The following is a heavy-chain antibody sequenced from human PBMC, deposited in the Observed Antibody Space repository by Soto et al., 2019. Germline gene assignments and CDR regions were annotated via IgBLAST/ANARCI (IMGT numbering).Heavy chain of an antibody. J-gene: IGHJ2*01. CDR2: FSYSGSL. V-gene: IGHV4-34*01. CDR1: GGSSRAYH. D-gene: IGHD1-20*01. Sequence: SETLSLTCSVYGGSSRAYHCSWIRQSPGEGLEWIGEFSYSGSLNYNPSLKRRVAVSLDTSTDHFSLTMTSVTAADTGVYFCAGGPRYWSFALWGRGTLVTVSS. CDR3: AGGPRYWSFAL.